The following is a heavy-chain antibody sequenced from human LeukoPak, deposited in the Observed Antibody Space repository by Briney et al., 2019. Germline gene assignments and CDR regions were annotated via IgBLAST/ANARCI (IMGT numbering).Heavy chain of an antibody. V-gene: IGHV3-21*01. CDR1: GFTVSSNY. J-gene: IGHJ5*02. D-gene: IGHD5-12*01. Sequence: PGGSLRLSCAASGFTVSSNYMSWVRQAPGKGLEWVSSISSSSSYIYYADSVKGRFTISRDNAKNSLYLQMNSLRAEDTAVYYCARDYTAQEWLQWGFDPWGQGTLVTVSS. CDR2: ISSSSSYI. CDR3: ARDYTAQEWLQWGFDP.